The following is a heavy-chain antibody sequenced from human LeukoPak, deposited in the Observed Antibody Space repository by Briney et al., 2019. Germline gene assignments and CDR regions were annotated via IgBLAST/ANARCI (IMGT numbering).Heavy chain of an antibody. CDR1: GGSLSGYY. D-gene: IGHD5-12*01. CDR2: INHSGST. Sequence: SETLSLTCAVYGGSLSGYYWSWIRQPPGKGLEWMGEINHSGSTNYNPSLKSRVTISVDTSKNQFSLKLSSVTAADTAVYYCARGHRWLRLRYYYHYMDVWGKGTTVTVSS. J-gene: IGHJ6*03. V-gene: IGHV4-34*01. CDR3: ARGHRWLRLRYYYHYMDV.